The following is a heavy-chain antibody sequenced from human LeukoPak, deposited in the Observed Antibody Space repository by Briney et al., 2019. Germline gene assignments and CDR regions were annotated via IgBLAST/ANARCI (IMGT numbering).Heavy chain of an antibody. CDR3: AREEKPGPGIAVAGTNY. V-gene: IGHV1-69*05. CDR1: GGTFSSYA. J-gene: IGHJ4*02. CDR2: IIPIFGTA. D-gene: IGHD6-19*01. Sequence: SVKVSCKASGGTFSSYAISWVRQAPGQGLEWMGGIIPIFGTANYAQKLQGRVTMTTDTSTSTAYMELRSLRSDDTAVYYCAREEKPGPGIAVAGTNYWGQGTLVTVSS.